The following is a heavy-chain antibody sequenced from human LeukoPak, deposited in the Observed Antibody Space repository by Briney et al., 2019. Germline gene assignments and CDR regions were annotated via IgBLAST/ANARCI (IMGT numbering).Heavy chain of an antibody. J-gene: IGHJ5*02. CDR3: ARGYHDFWSGYGWFDP. D-gene: IGHD3-3*01. CDR2: MNSKRCNT. Sequence: GASVKVSCKACGYTFTSYDINGVRQATGRGREGMGWMNSKRCNTGYAQKFQGRVTVTRNTPIHTAYIAVSGLRSENTAVYYCARGYHDFWSGYGWFDPWGQGTLVTVSS. CDR1: GYTFTSYD. V-gene: IGHV1-8*01.